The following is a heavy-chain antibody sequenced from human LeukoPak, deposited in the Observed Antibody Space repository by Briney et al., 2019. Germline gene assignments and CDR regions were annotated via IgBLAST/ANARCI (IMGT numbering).Heavy chain of an antibody. D-gene: IGHD3-22*01. CDR2: ISAYNGNT. V-gene: IGHV1-18*01. J-gene: IGHJ3*02. Sequence: ASVKVSCKASGYTFTSYGISWVRQAPGQGLEWMGWISAYNGNTNYAQKLQGRVTMTTDTSTSTAYMELRSLRSDDTAVYYCARKFYYESSGSDAFDIWGQGTMVTVSS. CDR3: ARKFYYESSGSDAFDI. CDR1: GYTFTSYG.